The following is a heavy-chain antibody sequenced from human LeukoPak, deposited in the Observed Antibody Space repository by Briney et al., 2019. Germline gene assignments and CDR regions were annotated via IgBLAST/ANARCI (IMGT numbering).Heavy chain of an antibody. CDR3: ARVMWDGSGRDYFDC. V-gene: IGHV4-39*07. CDR2: IYYSGST. D-gene: IGHD3-10*01. CDR1: GGSISSSSYY. Sequence: SETLSLTRTVSGGSISSSSYYWGWIRQPPGKGLEWIGSIYYSGSTYYNPSLKSRVTISVDTSKNQFSLKLSSVTAADTAVYYCARVMWDGSGRDYFDCWGQGTLVTVSS. J-gene: IGHJ4*02.